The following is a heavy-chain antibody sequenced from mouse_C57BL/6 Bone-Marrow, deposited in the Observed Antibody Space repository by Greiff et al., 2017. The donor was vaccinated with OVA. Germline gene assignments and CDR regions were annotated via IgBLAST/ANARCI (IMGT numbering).Heavy chain of an antibody. CDR3: ARHNYYGSNLFAY. D-gene: IGHD1-1*01. J-gene: IGHJ3*01. CDR1: GYSFTDYN. Sequence: EVKLQESGPELVKPGASVKISCKASGYSFTDYNMNWVKQSNGKSLEWIGVINPNYGTTNYNQKFKGKATLTVDQSASTAYMQLNRLTAEDSAVYYCARHNYYGSNLFAYWGQGTRVTVSA. CDR2: INPNYGTT. V-gene: IGHV1-39*01.